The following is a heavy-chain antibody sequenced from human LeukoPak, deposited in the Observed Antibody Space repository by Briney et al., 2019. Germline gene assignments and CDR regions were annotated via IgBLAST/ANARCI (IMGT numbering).Heavy chain of an antibody. CDR2: IYYSGST. CDR3: AREKTYYYDSSVIDY. CDR1: GGSISSGGYS. Sequence: SQTLSLTCTVSGGSISSGGYSWSWIRQHPGKGLEWIGYIYYSGSTYYNPSLKSRVTISVDTSKNQFSLKLSSVTAADTAVYYCAREKTYYYDSSVIDYWGQGTLVTVSS. D-gene: IGHD3-22*01. V-gene: IGHV4-31*03. J-gene: IGHJ4*02.